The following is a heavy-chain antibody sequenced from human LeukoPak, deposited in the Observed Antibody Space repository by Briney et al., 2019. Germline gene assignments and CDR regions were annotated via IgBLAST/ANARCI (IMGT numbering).Heavy chain of an antibody. CDR2: IGGTGSST. J-gene: IGHJ4*02. D-gene: IGHD3-10*01. CDR1: GLTFSSYV. CDR3: ARVRVPYYYGSGSYVDY. V-gene: IGHV3-23*01. Sequence: GGSLRLSCAASGLTFSSYVMSWVRQAPGKGLEWVSAIGGTGSSTYYADSVKGRFTISRDNSKNTLYLQMNSLRAEDTAVYYCARVRVPYYYGSGSYVDYWGQGTLVTVSS.